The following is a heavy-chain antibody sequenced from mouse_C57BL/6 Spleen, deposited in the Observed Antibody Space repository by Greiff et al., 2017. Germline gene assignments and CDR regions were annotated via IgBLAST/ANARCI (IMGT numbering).Heavy chain of an antibody. V-gene: IGHV1-81*01. CDR2: IYPRSGNT. J-gene: IGHJ2*01. Sequence: VQLQQSGAELARPGASVKLSCKASGYTFTSYGISWVKQRPGQGLEWIGKIYPRSGNTYYNEKFKGKATMTADKSSSTAYMELRSLTSGDSAVYFCARWALGQGYWGQGTTLTVSS. CDR3: ARWALGQGY. D-gene: IGHD4-1*01. CDR1: GYTFTSYG.